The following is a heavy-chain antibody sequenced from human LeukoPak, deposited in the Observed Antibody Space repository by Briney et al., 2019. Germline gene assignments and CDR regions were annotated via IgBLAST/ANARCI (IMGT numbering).Heavy chain of an antibody. V-gene: IGHV3-21*01. Sequence: GGSLRLSCGASGFTFSSYTMNWVRQAPGKGLECVSSISSTSRYIYYADSVKGRFTISRENAKNSLYLQMNSLRAGDTAVYYCARGAPTGIVGAPIGWGQGTLVTVSS. CDR2: ISSTSRYI. J-gene: IGHJ4*02. D-gene: IGHD1-26*01. CDR3: ARGAPTGIVGAPIG. CDR1: GFTFSSYT.